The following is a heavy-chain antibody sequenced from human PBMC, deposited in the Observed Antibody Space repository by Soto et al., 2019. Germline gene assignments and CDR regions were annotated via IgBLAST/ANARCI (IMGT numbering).Heavy chain of an antibody. J-gene: IGHJ3*02. CDR3: TVVVPGTDTFDI. V-gene: IGHV3-73*01. CDR2: VRSKADNAKP. D-gene: IGHD2-21*02. CDR1: GFTFSASA. Sequence: EVQLVESGGGLVQPGGSLKVSCAASGFTFSASAVHWVRQASGNGLEWVGRVRSKADNAKPLYAASVKGRFTISRDDSKNTAYLQMNSLRTEDTAVYFCTVVVPGTDTFDIWGQGTLVTVSS.